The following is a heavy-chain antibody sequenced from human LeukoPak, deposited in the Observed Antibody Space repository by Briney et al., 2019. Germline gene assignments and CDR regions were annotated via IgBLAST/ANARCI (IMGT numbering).Heavy chain of an antibody. D-gene: IGHD2-15*01. CDR2: IRYDGSNK. V-gene: IGHV3-30*02. J-gene: IGHJ4*02. CDR1: GFTFSSYG. CDR3: AREIVVVAAFDY. Sequence: GGSLRLSCAASGFTFSSYGMHWVRQAPGKGLEWVAFIRYDGSNKYYADSVKGRFTISRDNSKNTLYLQMNSLRAEDTAVYYCAREIVVVAAFDYWGQGTLVTVSS.